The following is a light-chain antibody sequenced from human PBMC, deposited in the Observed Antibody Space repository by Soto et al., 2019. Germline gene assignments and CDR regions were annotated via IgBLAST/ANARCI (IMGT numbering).Light chain of an antibody. CDR1: QSVSSN. J-gene: IGKJ4*01. CDR3: QQYNNWPLT. CDR2: GAS. Sequence: EMVMTQSPATLSVSPGERVTLSCRASQSVSSNLAWYQQKPGQAPRLLIYGASTRATGIPVRFSGSGSGTECTLTNSSLQSEDFAVYYCQQYNNWPLTFGGGTKVEIK. V-gene: IGKV3-15*01.